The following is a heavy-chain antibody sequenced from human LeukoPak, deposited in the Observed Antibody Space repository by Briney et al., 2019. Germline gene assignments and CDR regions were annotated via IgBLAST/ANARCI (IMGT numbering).Heavy chain of an antibody. V-gene: IGHV3-23*01. CDR2: FSVSGGST. CDR1: GFSLSSYG. CDR3: ARSSGYYEAFDY. D-gene: IGHD3-22*01. J-gene: IGHJ4*02. Sequence: GGSLRLSCAASGFSLSSYGMNWVRQAPGHGLELVSSFSVSGGSTYYADSVKVRFTISRDNSKNTLYLQMNSLRAEDTAVYYCARSSGYYEAFDYWGQGTLVTVSS.